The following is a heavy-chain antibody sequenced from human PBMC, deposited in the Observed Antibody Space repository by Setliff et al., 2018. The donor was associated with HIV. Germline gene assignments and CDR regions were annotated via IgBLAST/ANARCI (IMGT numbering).Heavy chain of an antibody. V-gene: IGHV4-4*09. Sequence: SETLSLTCTVSGGSISSYYWNWIRQPPGKGLEWIGYVDFGFRRYYNPSLKSQVVISVYTPKNQFSLKLSSVTAADTAVYYCARAPEDYYDSSGYIPDAFDIWGQGTMVTVSS. CDR1: GGSISSYY. CDR2: VDFGFRR. J-gene: IGHJ3*02. D-gene: IGHD3-22*01. CDR3: ARAPEDYYDSSGYIPDAFDI.